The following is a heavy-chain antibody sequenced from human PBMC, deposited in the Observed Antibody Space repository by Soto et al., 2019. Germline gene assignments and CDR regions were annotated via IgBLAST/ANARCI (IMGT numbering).Heavy chain of an antibody. V-gene: IGHV3-23*01. CDR1: GCTFSSYA. J-gene: IGHJ5*02. D-gene: IGHD3-9*01. CDR2: ISDIGGST. CDR3: AKKRYFDWSGVGNWFDP. Sequence: GGSLRLSCAASGCTFSSYAMTWVRQAPGKGLEWVSAISDIGGSTYYSDSVKGRFTISRDNSKNTLYPQRNSLRAEDMAVYYCAKKRYFDWSGVGNWFDPWGQGTLVTVSS.